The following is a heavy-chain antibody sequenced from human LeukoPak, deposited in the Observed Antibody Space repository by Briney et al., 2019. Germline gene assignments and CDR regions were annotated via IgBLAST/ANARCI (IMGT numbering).Heavy chain of an antibody. Sequence: SQTLSLTCAISGDSVSSNSATWTWIRQSPSRGLEWLGRTYYRSKWYNDYAVSVKSRITINPDTSKNQFSLKLSSVTAADTAVYYCASQIVGATRPLDYWGQGTLVTVSS. V-gene: IGHV6-1*01. J-gene: IGHJ4*02. D-gene: IGHD1-26*01. CDR3: ASQIVGATRPLDY. CDR1: GDSVSSNSAT. CDR2: TYYRSKWYN.